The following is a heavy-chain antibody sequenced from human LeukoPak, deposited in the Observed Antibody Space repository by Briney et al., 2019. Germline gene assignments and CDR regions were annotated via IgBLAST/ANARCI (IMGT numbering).Heavy chain of an antibody. CDR1: GFTFSSYE. CDR3: ASPQTSGYAFGY. Sequence: GGSLRLSCAASGFTFSSYEMIWVRQAPGKGLECVSYISGSGRTIYSADSVKGRFTISRDNAKNSLYLQMHSLRAGDTAAYYCASPQTSGYAFGYWGQGTLVTVSS. D-gene: IGHD5-12*01. J-gene: IGHJ4*02. CDR2: ISGSGRTI. V-gene: IGHV3-48*03.